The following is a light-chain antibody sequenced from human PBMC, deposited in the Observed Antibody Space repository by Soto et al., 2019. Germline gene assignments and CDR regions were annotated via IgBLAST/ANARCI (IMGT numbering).Light chain of an antibody. V-gene: IGKV2-28*01. CDR3: MQALQTPRT. CDR1: QSLLHNNGYHF. Sequence: DIVMTQSPLSLPVTPGEPASISCRSSQSLLHNNGYHFLDWFPQKPGQSPQLLIYFVSNRASGVPDRFSGSGSGTDFTLKISRVEAEDVGIYYCMQALQTPRTFGPGTKVDL. CDR2: FVS. J-gene: IGKJ3*01.